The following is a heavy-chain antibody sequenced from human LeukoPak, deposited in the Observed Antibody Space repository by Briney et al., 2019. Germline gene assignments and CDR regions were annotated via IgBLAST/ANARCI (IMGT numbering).Heavy chain of an antibody. D-gene: IGHD3-9*01. CDR1: GYTFTSYD. J-gene: IGHJ4*02. V-gene: IGHV1-8*01. CDR2: MNPNSGNT. CDR3: AKVVLRYFDWLTDY. Sequence: ASVKVSCKASGYTFTSYDINWVRQATGQGLEWMGWMNPNSGNTGYAQKFQGRVTMTRNTSISTAYMELSSLRSEDTAVYYCAKVVLRYFDWLTDYWGQGTLVTVSS.